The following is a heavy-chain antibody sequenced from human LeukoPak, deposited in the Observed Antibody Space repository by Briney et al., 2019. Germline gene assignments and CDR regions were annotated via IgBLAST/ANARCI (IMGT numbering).Heavy chain of an antibody. J-gene: IGHJ5*02. CDR2: IYWDDDK. D-gene: IGHD6-13*01. CDR3: AHYTPSGGSSWKYIPNNWFDP. CDR1: GFSLSTSGVG. V-gene: IGHV2-5*02. Sequence: SGPTLVNPTQTLTLTCTFSGFSLSTSGVGVGWIRQPPGKALEWLALIYWDDDKRYSPSLKSRLTITKDTSKNQVVLTMTNMDPVDTATYYCAHYTPSGGSSWKYIPNNWFDPWGQGTLVTVSS.